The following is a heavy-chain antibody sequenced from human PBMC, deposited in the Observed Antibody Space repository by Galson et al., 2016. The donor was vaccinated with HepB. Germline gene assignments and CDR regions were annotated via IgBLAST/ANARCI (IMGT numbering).Heavy chain of an antibody. V-gene: IGHV4-31*03. D-gene: IGHD6-19*01. CDR2: ILYTGSV. CDR3: ARGTTQQWPGCTFFDI. J-gene: IGHJ3*02. CDR1: GGSITTGGHY. Sequence: TLSLTCTVSGGSITTGGHYWSWLRQHPGRGLEFIGYILYTGSVQSNPSLKSRVSISVDTPKNQFSLNLTSVNAADTAVYFCARGTTQQWPGCTFFDIWGRGTMIAVSS.